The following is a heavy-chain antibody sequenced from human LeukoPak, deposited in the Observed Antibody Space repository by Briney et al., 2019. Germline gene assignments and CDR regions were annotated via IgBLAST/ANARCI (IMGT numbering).Heavy chain of an antibody. Sequence: SETLSLTCAVYGGSISSYYWSWIRQPPGKGLEWIGYIYYSGSTNYNPSLKSRVTISVDTSKNQFSLKLSSVTAADTAVYYCARVKGGLRYYYYYMDVWGKGTTVTVSS. J-gene: IGHJ6*03. CDR2: IYYSGST. CDR1: GGSISSYY. CDR3: ARVKGGLRYYYYYMDV. D-gene: IGHD5-12*01. V-gene: IGHV4-59*01.